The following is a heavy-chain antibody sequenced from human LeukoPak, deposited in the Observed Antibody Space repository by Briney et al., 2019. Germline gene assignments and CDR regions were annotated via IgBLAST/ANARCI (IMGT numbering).Heavy chain of an antibody. D-gene: IGHD3-22*01. Sequence: SETLSLTCTVPGGSINSSPYYWGWIRQPPGKGLEWIGSIYYIGSTYYNPSLKSRVTISVDTSKNQFSLKLSSVTAADTAVYYCARDSSGYYWFDYWGQGILVTVSS. CDR2: IYYIGST. CDR3: ARDSSGYYWFDY. CDR1: GGSINSSPYY. J-gene: IGHJ4*02. V-gene: IGHV4-39*07.